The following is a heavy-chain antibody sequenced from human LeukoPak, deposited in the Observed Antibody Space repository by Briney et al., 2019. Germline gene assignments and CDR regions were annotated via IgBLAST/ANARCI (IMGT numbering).Heavy chain of an antibody. CDR2: IYHSGST. J-gene: IGHJ4*02. Sequence: SQTLSLTCTVSGGSISSGGYYWSWIRQPPGKGLVWIGYIYHSGSTYYNPSLKSRVTISVDTSKNQFSLKLSSVTAADTAVYYCARFLDGRYCGGDCYQIDYWGQGTLVTVSS. CDR3: ARFLDGRYCGGDCYQIDY. V-gene: IGHV4-30-2*01. CDR1: GGSISSGGYY. D-gene: IGHD2-21*02.